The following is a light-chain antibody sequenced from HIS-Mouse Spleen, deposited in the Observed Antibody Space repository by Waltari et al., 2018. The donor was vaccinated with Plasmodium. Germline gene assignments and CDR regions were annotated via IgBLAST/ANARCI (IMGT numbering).Light chain of an antibody. J-gene: IGLJ1*01. CDR2: LNSDGSH. Sequence: LTQSPSASASLGASVKLTCTLSSGHSSYALAWHQQQPEKGPRYLMKLNSDGSHSKGDGIPDRFSGSSSGAERYLTISSLQSEDEADYYCQTWGTGIGVFGTGTKVTVL. CDR1: SGHSSYA. CDR3: QTWGTGIGV. V-gene: IGLV4-69*01.